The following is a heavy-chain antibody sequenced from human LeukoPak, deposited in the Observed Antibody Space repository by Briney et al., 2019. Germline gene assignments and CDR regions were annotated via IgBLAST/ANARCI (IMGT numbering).Heavy chain of an antibody. CDR2: ISWNSGSI. V-gene: IGHV3-9*01. J-gene: IGHJ4*02. CDR1: GFTFDDYA. D-gene: IGHD5-18*01. CDR3: AKDTGDTAMVPEYYFDY. Sequence: GGSLRLSCAASGFTFDDYAMHWVRQAPGKGLEWVPGISWNSGSIGYADSVKGRFTISRDNAKNSLYLQMNSLRAEDTALYYCAKDTGDTAMVPEYYFDYWGQGTLVTVSS.